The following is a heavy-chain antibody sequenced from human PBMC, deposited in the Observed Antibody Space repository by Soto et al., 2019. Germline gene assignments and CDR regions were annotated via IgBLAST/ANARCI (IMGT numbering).Heavy chain of an antibody. CDR2: ISAYNGNT. CDR1: GYTFTSYG. Sequence: ASVKVSCKASGYTFTSYGISWVRQAPGQGLEWMGWISAYNGNTNYAQKLQGRVTMTTDTSTSTAYMELRSLRSDDTAVYYCARMGSITIFGVAYYYYMDVWGKGTKVTVSS. J-gene: IGHJ6*03. CDR3: ARMGSITIFGVAYYYYMDV. D-gene: IGHD3-3*01. V-gene: IGHV1-18*01.